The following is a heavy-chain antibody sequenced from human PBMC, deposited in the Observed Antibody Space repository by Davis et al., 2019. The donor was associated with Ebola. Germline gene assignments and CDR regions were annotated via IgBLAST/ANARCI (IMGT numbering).Heavy chain of an antibody. J-gene: IGHJ6*02. CDR3: ARDRDVLRYFGDYYGMDV. CDR2: IIPILGIA. Sequence: SVKVSCKASGYTFSSYGISWVRQAPGQGLEWMGRIIPILGIANYAQKFQGRVTITADKSTSTAYMELSSLRSEDTAVYYCARDRDVLRYFGDYYGMDVWGQGTTVTVSS. D-gene: IGHD3-9*01. V-gene: IGHV1-69*04. CDR1: GYTFSSYG.